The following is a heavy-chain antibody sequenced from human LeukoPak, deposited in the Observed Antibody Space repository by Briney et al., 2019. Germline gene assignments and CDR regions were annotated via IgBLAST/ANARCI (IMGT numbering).Heavy chain of an antibody. J-gene: IGHJ6*02. CDR1: GFTFSSYG. CDR3: ARWVVVAATQYYYGMDV. CDR2: IWYDGSNK. V-gene: IGHV3-33*01. Sequence: GGSLRLSCAASGFTFSSYGMHWVRQAPGKGLEWVAVIWYDGSNKYYADSMKGRFTISRDNSKSTLYLQMNSLRAEDTAVYYCARWVVVAATQYYYGMDVWGQGTTVTVSS. D-gene: IGHD2-15*01.